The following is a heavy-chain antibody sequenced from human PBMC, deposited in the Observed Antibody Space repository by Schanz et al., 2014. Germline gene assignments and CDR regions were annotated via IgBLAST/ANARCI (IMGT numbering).Heavy chain of an antibody. Sequence: EVQLVESGGGLVQPGGSLRLSCAASGFTFSTYAMTWVRQAPGKGLEWVSSISIRGGNTYYTDSVKGRFTISRDNAQNSLYLQMNSLIPNDTAVYYCAGMSDSGSFDSWGQGTLVTVSS. CDR3: AGMSDSGSFDS. J-gene: IGHJ4*02. CDR1: GFTFSTYA. D-gene: IGHD1-26*01. CDR2: ISIRGGNT. V-gene: IGHV3-23*04.